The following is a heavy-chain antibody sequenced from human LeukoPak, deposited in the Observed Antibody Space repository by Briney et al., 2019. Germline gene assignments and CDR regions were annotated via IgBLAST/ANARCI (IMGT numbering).Heavy chain of an antibody. J-gene: IGHJ6*02. CDR3: ARDDFEYSVHYGMDV. Sequence: SETLSLTCTVSGGSISRYSWSWIRQPAGKGLEWIGRVYRTGNTNYNPSLQSRVTMSVDTSKNQISLRLRSVTAADTAVYFCARDDFEYSVHYGMDVWGQGTAVTVSS. CDR1: GGSISRYS. CDR2: VYRTGNT. D-gene: IGHD3-9*01. V-gene: IGHV4-4*07.